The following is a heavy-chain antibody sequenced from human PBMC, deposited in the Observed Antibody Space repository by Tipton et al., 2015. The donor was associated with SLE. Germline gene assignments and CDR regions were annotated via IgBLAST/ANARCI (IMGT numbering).Heavy chain of an antibody. CDR3: AGGASSYYYYGMDV. J-gene: IGHJ6*02. V-gene: IGHV4-59*01. CDR1: GGSISSYY. CDR2: IYYSGST. D-gene: IGHD1-26*01. Sequence: TLSLTCTVSGGSISSYYWSWIRQPPGKGLEWIGYIYYSGSTNYNPSLKSRVTISVDTSKNQFSLKLSSVTAADTAVYYCAGGASSYYYYGMDVWGQGTTVTVSS.